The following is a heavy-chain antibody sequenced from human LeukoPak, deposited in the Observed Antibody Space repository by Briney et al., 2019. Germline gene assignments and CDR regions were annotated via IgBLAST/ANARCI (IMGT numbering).Heavy chain of an antibody. CDR1: GFTFSSYG. CDR2: IWYDGSNK. CDR3: ARTPFWLVGATRTFDY. V-gene: IGHV3-33*01. J-gene: IGHJ4*02. D-gene: IGHD1-26*01. Sequence: PGGSLRLSCAASGFTFSSYGMHWVRQAPGKGLEWVAVIWYDGSNKYYADSVKGRFTISRDNSKNTLYLQMNSLRAEDTAVYYCARTPFWLVGATRTFDYWGQGTLVTVSS.